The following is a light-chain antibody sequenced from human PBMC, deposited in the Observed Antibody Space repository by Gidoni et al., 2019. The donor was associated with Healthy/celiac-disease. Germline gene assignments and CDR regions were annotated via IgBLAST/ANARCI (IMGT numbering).Light chain of an antibody. CDR1: SLRSYY. CDR2: GKN. Sequence: SSELTQDPAVSVALGQTVRITCQGDSLRSYYASWYQQKPGQAPVLVIYGKNNRPPGIPDRFSGSSSGNIASLTITGAQAEDEADYYCNSRDSSGNHLDVVFGGGTKLTVL. V-gene: IGLV3-19*01. J-gene: IGLJ2*01. CDR3: NSRDSSGNHLDVV.